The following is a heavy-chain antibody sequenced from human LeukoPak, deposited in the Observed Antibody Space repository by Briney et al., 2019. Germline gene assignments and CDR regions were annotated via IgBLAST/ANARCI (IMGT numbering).Heavy chain of an antibody. D-gene: IGHD4-17*01. CDR1: GFTFSSYS. CDR3: AREQRYGDQDY. CDR2: ISSSSSYI. J-gene: IGHJ4*02. Sequence: GGSLRLSCAASGFTFSSYSMNWVRQAPGKGLEWVSSISSSSSYIYCADPVKGRFTISRDNAKNSLYLQMNSLRAEDTAVYYCAREQRYGDQDYWGQGTLVTVSS. V-gene: IGHV3-21*01.